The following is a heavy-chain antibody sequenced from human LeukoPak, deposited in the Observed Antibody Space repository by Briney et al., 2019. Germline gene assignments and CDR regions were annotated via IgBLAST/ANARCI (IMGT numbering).Heavy chain of an antibody. Sequence: ASVKVSCKASGGTFSSYAISWVRQAPGQGLEWMGGIIPIFGTANYAQKFQGRVTITADESTSTAYMELSSLRSEDTAVYYCARSSRGHFHYYYYGMDVWGQGTTVTVSS. CDR2: IIPIFGTA. V-gene: IGHV1-69*13. CDR3: ARSSRGHFHYYYYGMDV. CDR1: GGTFSSYA. D-gene: IGHD6-25*01. J-gene: IGHJ6*02.